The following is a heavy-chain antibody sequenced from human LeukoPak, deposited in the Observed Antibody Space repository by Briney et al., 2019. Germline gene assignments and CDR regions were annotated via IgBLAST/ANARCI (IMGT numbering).Heavy chain of an antibody. Sequence: ASVKVSCKASGYTFTSYDINWVRQATGQGLEWMGWMNPNSGNTGYAQKFQGRVTMTRNTSISTAYMELSSLRSEDTAVYYCARGYCSGGSCYSVQLDWFDPWGQGTLVTVSS. V-gene: IGHV1-8*01. CDR1: GYTFTSYD. CDR3: ARGYCSGGSCYSVQLDWFDP. J-gene: IGHJ5*02. CDR2: MNPNSGNT. D-gene: IGHD2-15*01.